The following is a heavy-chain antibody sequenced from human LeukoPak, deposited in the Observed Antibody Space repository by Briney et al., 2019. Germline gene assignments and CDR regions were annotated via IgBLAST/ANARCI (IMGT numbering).Heavy chain of an antibody. Sequence: GGSLRLSCAASGFTFNNYWMSWVRQAPGKGLEWVANINQDGSTKYYVDSLKGRFTVSRDNAKNSLYLQMNSLRAEDTAVYYCARIGYSSSCFDYWGQGTLVTVSS. CDR2: INQDGSTK. CDR3: ARIGYSSSCFDY. D-gene: IGHD6-6*01. CDR1: GFTFNNYW. J-gene: IGHJ4*02. V-gene: IGHV3-7*01.